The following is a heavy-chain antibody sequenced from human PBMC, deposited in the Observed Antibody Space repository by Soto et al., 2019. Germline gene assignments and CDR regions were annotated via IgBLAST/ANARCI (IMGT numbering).Heavy chain of an antibody. CDR2: FYSSGSI. Sequence: PSETLSLPCFVSCYSITAGGYYWSWIRHHPGKGLEWIGSFYSSGSIIYNPSLRSRVSISGDTSSNQFSMSLTSVTAADTARYYCARMYSSGSGWFHPWGQGTLVTLSS. J-gene: IGHJ5*02. CDR1: CYSITAGGYY. CDR3: ARMYSSGSGWFHP. D-gene: IGHD6-19*01. V-gene: IGHV4-31*03.